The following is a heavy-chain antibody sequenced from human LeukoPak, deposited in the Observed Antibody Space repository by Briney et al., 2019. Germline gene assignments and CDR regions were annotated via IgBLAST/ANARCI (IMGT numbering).Heavy chain of an antibody. V-gene: IGHV3-23*01. CDR3: ATSMGGGNIDY. CDR2: ITATGSRT. Sequence: GGSLRLSCAASGLTFGNYTMSWVRQAPGKGLEWVSGITATGSRTYYADSVKGRFTISRDSSKNTLYLQLNSLGVDDTAVYYCATSMGGGNIDYWGQGTLVTVSS. J-gene: IGHJ4*02. D-gene: IGHD3-16*01. CDR1: GLTFGNYT.